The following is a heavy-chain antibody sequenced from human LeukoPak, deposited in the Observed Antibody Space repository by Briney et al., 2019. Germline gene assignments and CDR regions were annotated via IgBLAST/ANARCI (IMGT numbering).Heavy chain of an antibody. Sequence: PGGSLRLSCAASGFTFSSYWMTWVRQAPGKVLEWVAGISQVGSEKYYVDSVKGRFTISRDNAQNSLYLQMNSLRAEDTAMYYCARGRDCGSTSCWGLFDYWGQGTLVPVSS. D-gene: IGHD2-2*01. CDR2: ISQVGSEK. CDR3: ARGRDCGSTSCWGLFDY. CDR1: GFTFSSYW. V-gene: IGHV3-7*01. J-gene: IGHJ4*02.